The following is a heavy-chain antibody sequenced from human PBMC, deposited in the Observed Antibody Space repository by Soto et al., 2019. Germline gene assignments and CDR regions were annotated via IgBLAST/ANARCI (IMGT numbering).Heavy chain of an antibody. V-gene: IGHV1-18*01. D-gene: IGHD2-2*01. CDR1: GKTFTNFV. J-gene: IGHJ5*02. Sequence: ASVKFSSKASGKTFTNFVVTWGRQAPGQELKWMGWLSPYTDDPSYAQKFQGRVTMTIXTXXSXXXLXLXXLTXAXTAVYYCARVIPGAEAWLHPWGQGTLVTVSS. CDR3: ARVIPGAEAWLHP. CDR2: LSPYTDDP.